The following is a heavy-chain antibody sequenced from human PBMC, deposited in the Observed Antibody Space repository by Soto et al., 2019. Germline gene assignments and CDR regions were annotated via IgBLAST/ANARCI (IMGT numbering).Heavy chain of an antibody. D-gene: IGHD4-17*01. CDR1: GFTFSNYA. J-gene: IGHJ4*02. CDR3: ARSFGDYA. V-gene: IGHV3-23*01. CDR2: INGDGYST. Sequence: PGGSLRLSCAASGFTFSNYAMTWVRQAPGKGLEWVSTINGDGYSTYYSDSVKGRFTISRDNSQYTLYLRMISLRADDTAVYYCARSFGDYAWGQGTLVTVSS.